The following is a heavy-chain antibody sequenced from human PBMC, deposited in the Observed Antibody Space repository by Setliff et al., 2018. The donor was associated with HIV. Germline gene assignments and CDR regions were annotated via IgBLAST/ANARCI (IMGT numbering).Heavy chain of an antibody. CDR1: GDSISSHY. D-gene: IGHD3-10*01. J-gene: IGHJ3*02. V-gene: IGHV4-59*11. CDR3: ARVRLTATRTRGAFDI. Sequence: PSETLSLTCAVSGDSISSHYWSWIRQPPGKGLEWIGYIYYSGSTSYNPSLKSRVTISADTSKNHFSLKLNSVSAADTAVYYCARVRLTATRTRGAFDIWGHGTMVT. CDR2: IYYSGST.